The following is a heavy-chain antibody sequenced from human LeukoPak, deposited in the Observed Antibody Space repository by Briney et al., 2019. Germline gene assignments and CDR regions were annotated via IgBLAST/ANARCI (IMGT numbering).Heavy chain of an antibody. V-gene: IGHV1-2*02. J-gene: IGHJ5*02. D-gene: IGHD5-18*01. CDR3: ARRYSYGYYWFDP. Sequence: ASVKVSCKASGYTFTGYYMHWVRQAPGQGLEWMGWINPNSGGTNYAQKFQGRVTMTRDTSISTAYMELSRLRSDDTAVYYCARRYSYGYYWFDPWGQGTLVTVSS. CDR1: GYTFTGYY. CDR2: INPNSGGT.